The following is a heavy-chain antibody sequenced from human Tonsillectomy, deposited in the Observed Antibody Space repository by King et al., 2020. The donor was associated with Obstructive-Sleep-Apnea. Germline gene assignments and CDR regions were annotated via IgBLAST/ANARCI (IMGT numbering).Heavy chain of an antibody. V-gene: IGHV4-4*02. CDR1: GVSISSGNW. CDR2: IYHSGST. J-gene: IGHJ4*02. CDR3: ARVPGGCSSTSCYQDY. D-gene: IGHD2-2*01. Sequence: VQLQESGPGLVKPSGTLSLTCAVSGVSISSGNWWTWVRQPPGKGLEWIGEIYHSGSTNYNPSLKSRVTISVDKSKNQFSLKLSSVPAADTALYYCARVPGGCSSTSCYQDYWGQGTLVTVSS.